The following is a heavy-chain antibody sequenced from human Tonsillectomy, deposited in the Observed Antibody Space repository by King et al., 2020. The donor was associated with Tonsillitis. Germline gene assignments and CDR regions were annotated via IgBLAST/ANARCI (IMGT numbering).Heavy chain of an antibody. CDR3: ARVNGSSYWYFDL. CDR1: GGSISSYY. Sequence: VQLQESGPGLVKPSETLSLTCTVSGGSISSYYWSWIRQPPGKGLEWIGFIHYSGSTNYSPSLKSRVTLSVDTSKNQFSLKLRSVTAADTSVYYCARVNGSSYWYFDLWGRGTLVTVSS. CDR2: IHYSGST. J-gene: IGHJ2*01. V-gene: IGHV4-59*01. D-gene: IGHD6-13*01.